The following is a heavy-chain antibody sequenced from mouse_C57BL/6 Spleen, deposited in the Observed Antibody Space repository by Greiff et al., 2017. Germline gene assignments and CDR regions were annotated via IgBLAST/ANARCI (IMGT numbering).Heavy chain of an antibody. Sequence: DVQLVESGGGLVQPGGSMKLSCVASGFTFSNYWMNWVRQSPEKGLEWVAQIRLKSDNYATHYAESVKGRFTISRDDSKSSVYLQMNNLRAEDTGIYYCTGAESYYGSRDWYCDVWGTGTTGTVSS. CDR3: TGAESYYGSRDWYCDV. V-gene: IGHV6-3*01. D-gene: IGHD1-1*01. CDR2: IRLKSDNYAT. J-gene: IGHJ1*03. CDR1: GFTFSNYW.